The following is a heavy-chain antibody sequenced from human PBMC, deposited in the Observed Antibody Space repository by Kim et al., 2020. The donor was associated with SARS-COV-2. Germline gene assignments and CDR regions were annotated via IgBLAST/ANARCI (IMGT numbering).Heavy chain of an antibody. CDR3: AKSGGRITFGGVIV. D-gene: IGHD3-16*02. J-gene: IGHJ4*02. V-gene: IGHV3-23*01. Sequence: ADSVKGRFTISRDNSKNTLYLQMSSLRAEDTAVYYCAKSGGRITFGGVIVWGQGTLVTVSS.